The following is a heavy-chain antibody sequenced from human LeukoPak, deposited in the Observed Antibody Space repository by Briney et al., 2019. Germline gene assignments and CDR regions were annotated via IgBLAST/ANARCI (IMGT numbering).Heavy chain of an antibody. Sequence: ASVKVSCKASGGTFSSYAISWVRQATGQGLEWMGWMNPNSGNTGYAQKFQGRVTMTRNTSISTAYMELSSLRSEDTAVYYCARGLTETIFGVVIVRRTFDYWGQGTLVTVSS. CDR2: MNPNSGNT. D-gene: IGHD3-3*01. J-gene: IGHJ4*02. CDR3: ARGLTETIFGVVIVRRTFDY. V-gene: IGHV1-8*02. CDR1: GGTFSSYA.